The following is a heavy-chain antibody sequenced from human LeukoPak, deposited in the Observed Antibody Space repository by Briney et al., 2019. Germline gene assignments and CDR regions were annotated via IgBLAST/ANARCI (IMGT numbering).Heavy chain of an antibody. CDR3: ARGHSSSWYDSSPFDY. CDR2: IYYSGST. V-gene: IGHV4-39*01. CDR1: GRSISSSSYY. D-gene: IGHD6-13*01. Sequence: SETLSLTCTVSGRSISSSSYYWGWIRQPPGKGLEWIGSIYYSGSTYYNPSLKSRVTISVDTSKNQFSLKLSSVTAADTAVYYCARGHSSSWYDSSPFDYWGQGTLVTVSS. J-gene: IGHJ4*02.